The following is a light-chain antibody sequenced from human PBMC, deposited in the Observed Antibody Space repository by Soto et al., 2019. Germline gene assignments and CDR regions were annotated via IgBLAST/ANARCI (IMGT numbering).Light chain of an antibody. V-gene: IGKV3-20*01. Sequence: EIVLTQSPGTLSLSPGERATLSCRASQSVSSSYLAWYQQKPAKAPRLLIYGASSRATGIPDRFSGSGSGTAFTLTVSRLEPEDFAVYYCQQYGSSPWTFGQGTKVEIK. J-gene: IGKJ1*01. CDR1: QSVSSSY. CDR2: GAS. CDR3: QQYGSSPWT.